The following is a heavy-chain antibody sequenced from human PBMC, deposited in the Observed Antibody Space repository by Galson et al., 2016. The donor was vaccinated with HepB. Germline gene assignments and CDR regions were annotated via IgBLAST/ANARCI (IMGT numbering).Heavy chain of an antibody. D-gene: IGHD2-15*01. Sequence: SVKVSCKASGYTFTGYGISWVRQAPGQGLEWLGWISAYNGNTKYVQKLQGSVTMTTDTSTSTAYMELRSLRSDDTAVYYCARVKLVVAARAFHKGDTWFDPWGQGTLVTVSS. CDR3: ARVKLVVAARAFHKGDTWFDP. CDR2: ISAYNGNT. CDR1: GYTFTGYG. V-gene: IGHV1-18*01. J-gene: IGHJ5*02.